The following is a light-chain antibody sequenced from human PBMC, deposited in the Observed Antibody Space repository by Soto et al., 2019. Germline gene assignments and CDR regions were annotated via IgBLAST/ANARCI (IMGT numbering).Light chain of an antibody. CDR1: SSDIGGYNY. CDR3: SSYTSSSTLV. J-gene: IGLJ3*02. V-gene: IGLV2-14*01. Sequence: QSVLTQPASVSGSPGQSITISCTGTSSDIGGYNYVSWYQHHPGRAPKLMIYEVTRRPSGVSDRFSGSKSGYTVSLTISGLQAEDEAHYYCSSYTSSSTLVFGGGTKLTVL. CDR2: EVT.